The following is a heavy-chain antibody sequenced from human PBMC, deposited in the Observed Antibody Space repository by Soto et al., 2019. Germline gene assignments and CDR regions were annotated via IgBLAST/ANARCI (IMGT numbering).Heavy chain of an antibody. CDR2: ITGSGTST. Sequence: GGSLRLSCAASGFTFGSYSMHWVRQAPGKGLEWVSSITGSGTSTYYADSVKGRFTLSRDNSKNTLSLQMNSLSAEDTAVDYCAKEAVLIGYNYRSCFDYWGQGTMVTVYS. J-gene: IGHJ4*02. CDR3: AKEAVLIGYNYRSCFDY. D-gene: IGHD5-18*01. V-gene: IGHV3-23*01. CDR1: GFTFGSYS.